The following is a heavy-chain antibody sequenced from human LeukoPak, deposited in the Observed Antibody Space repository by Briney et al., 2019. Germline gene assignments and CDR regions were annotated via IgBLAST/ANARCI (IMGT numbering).Heavy chain of an antibody. V-gene: IGHV4-34*01. Sequence: SETLSLTCAVYGGSFSGYYWSWIRQPPGKGLEWIGEINHSESTNYNPSLKSRVTISVDTSKNQFSLKLSSVTAADTAVYYCAVGGRMAAGRRYYFDYWGQGTLVTVSS. D-gene: IGHD6-19*01. CDR2: INHSEST. CDR3: AVGGRMAAGRRYYFDY. CDR1: GGSFSGYY. J-gene: IGHJ4*02.